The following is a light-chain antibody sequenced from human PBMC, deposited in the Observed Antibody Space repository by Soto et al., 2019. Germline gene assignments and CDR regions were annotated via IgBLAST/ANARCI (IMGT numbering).Light chain of an antibody. CDR3: QSYDSSLSGHVV. V-gene: IGLV1-40*01. Sequence: QLVLTQPPSVSGAPGQRVTISCTGSSSDIGGGYDVHWYQHLPGSVPKLLIYGDTNRPSGVPDRFSGSKSGTSASLAITGLRAEDEADYYCQSYDSSLSGHVVFGGGTKLTVL. CDR1: SSDIGGGYD. J-gene: IGLJ2*01. CDR2: GDT.